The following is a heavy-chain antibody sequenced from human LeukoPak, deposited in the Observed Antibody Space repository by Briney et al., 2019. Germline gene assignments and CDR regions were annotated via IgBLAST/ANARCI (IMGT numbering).Heavy chain of an antibody. CDR1: GYSFTSYW. J-gene: IGHJ4*02. CDR3: ARQRRSSGWPNDY. CDR2: IYPDDSDT. Sequence: GDSLKIPCKGSGYSFTSYWIAWVRQMPGKGLEWMGIIYPDDSDTRYSPSFQGQVTITADKSISTAYLQWSSLKASDNAMYYCARQRRSSGWPNDYWGQGTLVTVSS. D-gene: IGHD6-19*01. V-gene: IGHV5-51*01.